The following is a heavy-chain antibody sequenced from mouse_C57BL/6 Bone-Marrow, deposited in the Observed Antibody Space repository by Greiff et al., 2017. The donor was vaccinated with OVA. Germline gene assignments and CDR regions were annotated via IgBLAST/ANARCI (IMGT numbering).Heavy chain of an antibody. CDR3: ARNWALFAY. CDR2: INYDGSST. V-gene: IGHV5-16*01. CDR1: GFTFSDYY. Sequence: EVKVVESEGGLVQPGSSMKLSCTASGFTFSDYYMAWVRQVPEKGLEWVANINYDGSSTYYLDSLKSRFIISRDNAKNILYLQMSSLKSEDTATYYCARNWALFAYWGQGTLVTVSA. D-gene: IGHD4-1*01. J-gene: IGHJ3*01.